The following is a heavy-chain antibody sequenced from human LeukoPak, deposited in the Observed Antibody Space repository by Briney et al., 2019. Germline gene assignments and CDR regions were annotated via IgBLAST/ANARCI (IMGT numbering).Heavy chain of an antibody. V-gene: IGHV4-34*01. D-gene: IGHD6-13*01. J-gene: IGHJ4*02. Sequence: SETLSLTCAGYGGSFSGYYWSWLRQPPGQGLEWIGDINHSGRTNSNPFLKSRVTISVDTSKKQYSLQLSPVTAADTAVYFCARAPALGGISAAETSRSTYYFDYWGQGTLVTVSS. CDR1: GGSFSGYY. CDR3: ARAPALGGISAAETSRSTYYFDY. CDR2: INHSGRT.